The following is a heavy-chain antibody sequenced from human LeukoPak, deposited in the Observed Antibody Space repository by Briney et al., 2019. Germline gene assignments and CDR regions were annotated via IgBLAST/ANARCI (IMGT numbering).Heavy chain of an antibody. CDR3: AKDSTIFGAKTHFDY. Sequence: GGSLRLSCAGAEFTFSSYAMSWVRQAPGKGLEWVSAIVGSGLTTYYADSVKGRFTIYRDNSKNTLYLQMSSLRAEDTAVYYCAKDSTIFGAKTHFDYWGQGTLVTVSS. CDR1: EFTFSSYA. CDR2: IVGSGLTT. D-gene: IGHD3-3*01. J-gene: IGHJ4*02. V-gene: IGHV3-23*01.